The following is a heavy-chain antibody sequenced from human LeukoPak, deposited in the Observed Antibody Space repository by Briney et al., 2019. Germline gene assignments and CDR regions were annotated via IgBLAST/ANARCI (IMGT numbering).Heavy chain of an antibody. CDR3: ARASDLVTTWDYFDS. V-gene: IGHV1-69*02. CDR1: GGTFRSGS. J-gene: IGHJ4*02. CDR2: IVPMPDIT. Sequence: SVKVSCKASGGTFRSGSINWVRQAPGQGLEWMGRIVPMPDITTYSQTFQGRVTITADKSTSTAYMELSSLTSEDTAVYYCARASDLVTTWDYFDSWDQGSLVIVSS. D-gene: IGHD4-17*01.